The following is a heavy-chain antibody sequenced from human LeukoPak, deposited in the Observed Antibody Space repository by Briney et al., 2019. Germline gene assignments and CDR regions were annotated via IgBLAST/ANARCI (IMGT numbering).Heavy chain of an antibody. J-gene: IGHJ5*02. V-gene: IGHV4-30-2*01. D-gene: IGHD5-24*01. CDR2: IYHSGST. CDR3: ARGNFPAPGFDP. CDR1: GGSISSGGYS. Sequence: SETLSLTCAVSGGSISSGGYSWSWIRQPPGEGLEWIGYIYHSGSTYYNPSLKSRVTISVDRSKNQFSLKLSSVTAADTAVYYCARGNFPAPGFDPWGQGTLVTVSS.